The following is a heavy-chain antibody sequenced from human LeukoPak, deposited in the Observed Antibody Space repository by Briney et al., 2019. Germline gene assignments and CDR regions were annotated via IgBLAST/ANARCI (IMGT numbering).Heavy chain of an antibody. Sequence: PGGSLRLSCAASGFTFSSYWMHWVRQAPGQGLEWVAFIRYDGSNKYYADSVKGRFTISRDNSKNTLYLQMNSLRAEDTAVYYCAKSTMVRGVISPFDYWGQGTLVTVSS. CDR2: IRYDGSNK. V-gene: IGHV3-30*02. CDR3: AKSTMVRGVISPFDY. D-gene: IGHD3-10*01. CDR1: GFTFSSYW. J-gene: IGHJ4*02.